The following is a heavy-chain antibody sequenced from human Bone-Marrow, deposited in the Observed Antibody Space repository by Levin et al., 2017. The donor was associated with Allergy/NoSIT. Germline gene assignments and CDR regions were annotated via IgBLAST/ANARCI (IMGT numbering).Heavy chain of an antibody. D-gene: IGHD2-2*01. CDR1: GDSIGTYY. V-gene: IGHV4-59*01. CDR3: ARGRRSRTVYYGLDV. J-gene: IGHJ6*02. Sequence: PGGSLRLSCTVSGDSIGTYYWSWIRQPPGRGLEWIGYVYDTGSTNYNPSLRSRVTISTDTSKNQFSLKLSSVIVADTAMYYCARGRRSRTVYYGLDVWSQGTTVTVSS. CDR2: VYDTGST.